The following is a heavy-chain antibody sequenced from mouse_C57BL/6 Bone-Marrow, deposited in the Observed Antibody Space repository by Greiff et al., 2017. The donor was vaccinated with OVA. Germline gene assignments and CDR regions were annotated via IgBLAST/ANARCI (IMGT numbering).Heavy chain of an antibody. CDR3: ARHNEDYGSSYDYYAMDY. Sequence: EVQGVESGGDLVKPGGSLKLSCAASGFTFSSYGMSWVRQTPDKRLEWVATISSGGSYTYYPDSVKGRFTISRDNAKNTLYLQMSSLKSEDTAMYYCARHNEDYGSSYDYYAMDYWGQGTSVTGSS. V-gene: IGHV5-6*01. CDR1: GFTFSSYG. CDR2: ISSGGSYT. J-gene: IGHJ4*01. D-gene: IGHD1-1*01.